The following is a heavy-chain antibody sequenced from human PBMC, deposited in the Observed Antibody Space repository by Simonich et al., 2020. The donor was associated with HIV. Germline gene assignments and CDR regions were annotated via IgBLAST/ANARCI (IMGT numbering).Heavy chain of an antibody. CDR3: ARRTTAYFSFWGGFYFDY. J-gene: IGHJ4*02. D-gene: IGHD3-3*01. CDR1: GYSISSGFY. CDR2: ISHRGRT. V-gene: IGHV4-34*01. Sequence: QVQLQQWGAGLLKPSETLSLTCAVSGYSISSGFYWGWIRQPPGKGLEWIGEISHRGRTNYSPSLKSRVTISVDTSKNQFSLKLNSVTAADTTVYDCARRTTAYFSFWGGFYFDYWGQRTLVTVSS.